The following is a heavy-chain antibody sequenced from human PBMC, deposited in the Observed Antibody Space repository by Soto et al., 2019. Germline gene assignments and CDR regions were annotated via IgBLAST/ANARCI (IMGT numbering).Heavy chain of an antibody. D-gene: IGHD4-17*01. CDR2: IYYSGST. CDR3: ARSGDYYYYYGMDV. Sequence: PSETLSLTCTVSGGSIISYYWSWIRQPPGKGLEWIGYIYYSGSTNYNPSLKSRVTISVDTSKNQFSLKLSSVTAADTAVYYCARSGDYYYYYGMDVWGQGTTVTVSS. J-gene: IGHJ6*02. CDR1: GGSIISYY. V-gene: IGHV4-59*01.